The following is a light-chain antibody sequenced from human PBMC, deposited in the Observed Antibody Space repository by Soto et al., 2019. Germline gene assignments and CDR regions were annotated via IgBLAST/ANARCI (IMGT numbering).Light chain of an antibody. V-gene: IGKV1-12*01. J-gene: IGKJ4*01. CDR2: AAS. CDR3: LQAYSFPLS. Sequence: DIQMTQSPSSVSASVGDSVTITCRASQGISSWLVWYQQKPGKATHLLIYAASSLRSGVPSRFTGSGSGTDFTLTITGLQPEDLATYYCLQAYSFPLSCGGGTKVEIK. CDR1: QGISSW.